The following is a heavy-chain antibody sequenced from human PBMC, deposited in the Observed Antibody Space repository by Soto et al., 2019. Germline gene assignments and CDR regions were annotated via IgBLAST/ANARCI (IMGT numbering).Heavy chain of an antibody. Sequence: PGGSLRLSRAASGFTFSSYGMHWVRQAPGKGLEWVAVISYDGSNKYYADSVKGRFTISRDNSKNTLYLQMNSLRAEDTAVYYCAKGDFQPLFYDFWSGYYTRDAFDIWGQGTMVTVSS. CDR3: AKGDFQPLFYDFWSGYYTRDAFDI. D-gene: IGHD3-3*01. J-gene: IGHJ3*02. V-gene: IGHV3-30*18. CDR1: GFTFSSYG. CDR2: ISYDGSNK.